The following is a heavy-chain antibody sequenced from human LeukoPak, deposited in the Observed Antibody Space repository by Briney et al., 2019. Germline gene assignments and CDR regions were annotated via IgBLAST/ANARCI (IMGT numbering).Heavy chain of an antibody. CDR3: ASTLGGSYSEY. J-gene: IGHJ4*02. CDR1: GGSISSYY. Sequence: SETLSLTCTVFGGSISSYYWSWIRQPPGKGLEWIGYIYYSGSTNYNPSLKSRVTISVDTSKNQFSLKLSSVTAADTAVYYCASTLGGSYSEYWGQGTLVTVSS. V-gene: IGHV4-59*08. D-gene: IGHD1-26*01. CDR2: IYYSGST.